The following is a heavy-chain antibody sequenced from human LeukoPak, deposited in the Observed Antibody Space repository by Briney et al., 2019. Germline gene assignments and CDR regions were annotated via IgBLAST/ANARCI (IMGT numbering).Heavy chain of an antibody. CDR3: ARLLIGAFDI. V-gene: IGHV4-30-2*01. CDR1: GGSISSGGYS. CDR2: IYHSGST. D-gene: IGHD3-22*01. Sequence: SQTLSLTCAVSGGSISSGGYSWSWIRQPPGKGLEWIGYIYHSGSTYYNPSLKSRVTISVDRSKNQFSLKLSSVTAADTAVYYRARLLIGAFDIWGQGTMVTVSS. J-gene: IGHJ3*02.